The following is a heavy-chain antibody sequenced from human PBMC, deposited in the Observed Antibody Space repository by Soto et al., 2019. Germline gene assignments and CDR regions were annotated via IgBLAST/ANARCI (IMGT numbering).Heavy chain of an antibody. D-gene: IGHD2-15*01. Sequence: QVQLVESGGGVVQPGRSLRLSCAASGFTFSSYGMHWVRQAPGKGLEWVAVISYDGSNKYYADSVKGRFTISRDNSRNTLYLQMNSLRAVDTAVYYCAKERDIVVVVATLDYWGQGTLVTVSS. CDR3: AKERDIVVVVATLDY. J-gene: IGHJ4*02. V-gene: IGHV3-30*18. CDR1: GFTFSSYG. CDR2: ISYDGSNK.